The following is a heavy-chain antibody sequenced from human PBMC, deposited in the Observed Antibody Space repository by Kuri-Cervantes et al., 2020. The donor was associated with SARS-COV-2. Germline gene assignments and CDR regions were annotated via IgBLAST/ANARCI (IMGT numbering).Heavy chain of an antibody. Sequence: ASVKVSCKAPGYTFTSYDINWVRQATGQGPEWMGWMNPNSGNTGYAQKFQGRVTMTRNTSISTAYMELSSLRSEDTAVYYCARGTTVVKVDIWGQGTMVTVSS. CDR2: MNPNSGNT. D-gene: IGHD4-23*01. V-gene: IGHV1-8*01. CDR1: GYTFTSYD. J-gene: IGHJ3*02. CDR3: ARGTTVVKVDI.